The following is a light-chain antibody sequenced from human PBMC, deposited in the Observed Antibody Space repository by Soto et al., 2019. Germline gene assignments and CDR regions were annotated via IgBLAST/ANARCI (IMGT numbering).Light chain of an antibody. CDR2: DAS. CDR3: QHYNSHSAHA. J-gene: IGKJ4*01. V-gene: IGKV1-5*01. CDR1: QTISNW. Sequence: DIQMTQSPSTLSASIGDIVTITCRASQTISNWLAWYQQKPGKPPRLLIYDASRSQTGVPSRFSGIGSGTEFTLTITSLRPDDVATYYCQHYNSHSAHAFGGGSKVELK.